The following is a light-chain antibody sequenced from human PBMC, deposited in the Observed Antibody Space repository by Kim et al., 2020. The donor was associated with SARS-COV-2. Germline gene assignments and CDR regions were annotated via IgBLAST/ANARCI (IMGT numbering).Light chain of an antibody. V-gene: IGKV3-15*01. CDR2: RAS. Sequence: SPGERVTPSCRASQSIGSNFAWYQHIPGQAPRLLIYRASTRATGVPARFTGSGSGTEFTLTISSLQSEDFAVYYCQQYNDWPPTYTFGQGTKLEI. CDR1: QSIGSN. CDR3: QQYNDWPPTYT. J-gene: IGKJ2*01.